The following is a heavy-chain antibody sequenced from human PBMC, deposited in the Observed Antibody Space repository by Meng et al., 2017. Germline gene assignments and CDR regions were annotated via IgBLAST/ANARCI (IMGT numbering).Heavy chain of an antibody. D-gene: IGHD6-19*01. Sequence: QVRLVGSGGGLGQPGRSLRLSCAASGFTFSSYGMHWVRQAPGKGLEWVAVIWYDGSNKYYADSVKGRFTISRDNSKNTLYLQMNSLRAEDTAVYYCARVVYSSGWSFDYWGQGTLVTVSS. CDR3: ARVVYSSGWSFDY. CDR2: IWYDGSNK. CDR1: GFTFSSYG. V-gene: IGHV3-33*01. J-gene: IGHJ4*02.